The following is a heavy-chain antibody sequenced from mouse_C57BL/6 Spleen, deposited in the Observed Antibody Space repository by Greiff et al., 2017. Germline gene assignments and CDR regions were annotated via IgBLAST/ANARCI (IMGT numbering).Heavy chain of an antibody. CDR3: ARDFITTAVATRSWYFDV. D-gene: IGHD1-1*01. CDR1: GFTFSSYA. CDR2: ISDGGSYT. V-gene: IGHV5-4*01. Sequence: EVKVEESGGGLVKPGGSLKLSCAASGFTFSSYAMSWVRQTPEKRLEWVATISDGGSYTYYPDNVKGRFTISRDNAKNNLYLQMSHLKSEDTAMYYCARDFITTAVATRSWYFDVWGTGTTVTVSS. J-gene: IGHJ1*03.